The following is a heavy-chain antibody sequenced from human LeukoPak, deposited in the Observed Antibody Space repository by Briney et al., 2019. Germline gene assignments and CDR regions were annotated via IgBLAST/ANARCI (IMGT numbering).Heavy chain of an antibody. CDR1: IFTLQHAW. J-gene: IGHJ4*02. V-gene: IGHV3-15*01. D-gene: IGHD4-17*01. CDR3: SDRGDYAVG. CDR2: MRSRNDGGAI. Sequence: PGGSLRLSCAASIFTLQHAWMRGARQAPGKGLEGGGRMRSRNDGGAIEHAVRLQGRCPISKVDTKNTLYFQMNSLKPEDPAVYYCSDRGDYAVGWGQGTLATVSS.